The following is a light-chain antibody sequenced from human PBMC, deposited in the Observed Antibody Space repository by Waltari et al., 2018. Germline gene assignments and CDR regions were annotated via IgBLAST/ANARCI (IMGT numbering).Light chain of an antibody. CDR2: DAW. CDR1: QSVAGRS. V-gene: IGKV3-20*01. J-gene: IGKJ2*01. CDR3: HAYDGSPPMYT. Sequence: EIVLTQSPGTLSLSPGERVTLSCRASQSVAGRSLAWYIRKRGQAPRLLIYDAWARAAGVPDRFSGSGSGTDFSLTISRLEPEDFAVYFGHAYDGSPPMYTFGQGTKLEI.